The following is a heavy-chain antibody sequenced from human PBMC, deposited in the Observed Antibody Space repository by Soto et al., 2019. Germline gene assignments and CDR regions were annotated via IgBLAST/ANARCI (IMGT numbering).Heavy chain of an antibody. D-gene: IGHD1-26*01. CDR2: ISASGGGT. CDR1: GFTFSSYA. Sequence: SGGSLRLSCAASGFTFSSYAMSWVRQAPGKGLEWVSSISASGGGTYYADSVKGRFTISRDNSKNTLYMQMNSLRVEDTAVYYCAKDPRVGATAAEFFHEWGQGTLVTVSS. J-gene: IGHJ1*01. V-gene: IGHV3-23*01. CDR3: AKDPRVGATAAEFFHE.